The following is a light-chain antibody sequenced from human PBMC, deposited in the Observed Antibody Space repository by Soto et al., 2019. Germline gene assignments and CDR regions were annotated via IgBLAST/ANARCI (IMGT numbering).Light chain of an antibody. V-gene: IGLV2-11*01. CDR3: CSFAGDYTYV. J-gene: IGLJ1*01. Sequence: QSALTQPRSVSGSPGQSVTISCTGTSSDVGAYNSVSWYQQHPGKTPKLMIYGVSTRPSGVPDRFSGSKSGNTASLTISGLQAYDEADYYCCSFAGDYTYVFGTGTKLTVL. CDR2: GVS. CDR1: SSDVGAYNS.